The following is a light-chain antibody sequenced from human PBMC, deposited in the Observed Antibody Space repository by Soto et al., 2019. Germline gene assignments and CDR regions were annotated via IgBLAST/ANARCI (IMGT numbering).Light chain of an antibody. CDR2: NPS. CDR3: QQYDDWPLT. Sequence: EIVMTQSPATLSVSPGEGATLSCRASQSVSSNLAWYQQNPGQPPKILMYNPSTRDTGIPERFSASGSGTEFTLTISRLQSEDFEVYYCQQYDDWPLTFGGGTKVDIK. J-gene: IGKJ4*01. CDR1: QSVSSN. V-gene: IGKV3-15*01.